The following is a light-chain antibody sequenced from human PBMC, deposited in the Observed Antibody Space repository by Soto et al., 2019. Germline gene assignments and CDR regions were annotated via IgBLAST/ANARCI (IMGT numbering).Light chain of an antibody. V-gene: IGKV1-39*01. CDR3: QQSYSTPRT. CDR1: QRVSTY. CDR2: AAS. J-gene: IGKJ2*01. Sequence: DIQMTQSPSSLSASVGDRVTITCRASQRVSTYLNWYQQKPEKAPKLLIYAASSLQSGVPSRFSGSGSGTDFTLTISSLQPEDFATYYCQQSYSTPRTFGHGAKLEIK.